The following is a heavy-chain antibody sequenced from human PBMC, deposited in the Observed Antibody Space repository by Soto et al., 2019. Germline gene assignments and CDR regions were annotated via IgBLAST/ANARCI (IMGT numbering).Heavy chain of an antibody. V-gene: IGHV3-49*03. D-gene: IGHD6-6*01. J-gene: IGHJ6*03. CDR2: IRSKAYGGTT. CDR1: GFTFGDYA. Sequence: GGSLRLSCTASGFTFGDYAMSWFRQAPGKGLEWVGFIRSKAYGGTTEYAASVKGRFTISRDDSKSIAYLQMNSLKTEDTAVYYCTRDLDSSSSVFLFDYPMDVWGKGTTVTVSS. CDR3: TRDLDSSSSVFLFDYPMDV.